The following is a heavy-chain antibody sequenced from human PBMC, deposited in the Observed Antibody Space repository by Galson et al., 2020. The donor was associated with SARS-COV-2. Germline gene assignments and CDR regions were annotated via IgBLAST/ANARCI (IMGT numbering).Heavy chain of an antibody. Sequence: ETSETLSLTCAVYGGSFSGYYWSWIRQPPGKGLEWIGEINHSGSTNYNPSLKSRVTISVDTSKNQFSLKLSSVTAADTAVYYCARLRITGTYYYYYYGMDVWGQGTTVTVSS. J-gene: IGHJ6*02. V-gene: IGHV4-34*01. CDR3: ARLRITGTYYYYYYGMDV. CDR2: INHSGST. CDR1: GGSFSGYY. D-gene: IGHD1-20*01.